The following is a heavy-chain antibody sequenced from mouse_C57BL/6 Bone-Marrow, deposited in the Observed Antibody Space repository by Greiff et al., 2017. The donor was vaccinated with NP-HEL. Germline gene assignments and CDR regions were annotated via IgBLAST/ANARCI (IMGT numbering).Heavy chain of an antibody. D-gene: IGHD2-2*01. Sequence: DVKLQESGGDLVKPGGSLKLSCAASGFTFSSYGMSWVRQTPDKRLEWVATISSGGSYTYYPDSVKGRFTISRDNAKNTLYLQMSSLKSEDTAMYYCARAPDLLWLRRAWFAYWGQGTLVTVSA. V-gene: IGHV5-6*02. CDR1: GFTFSSYG. CDR2: ISSGGSYT. CDR3: ARAPDLLWLRRAWFAY. J-gene: IGHJ3*01.